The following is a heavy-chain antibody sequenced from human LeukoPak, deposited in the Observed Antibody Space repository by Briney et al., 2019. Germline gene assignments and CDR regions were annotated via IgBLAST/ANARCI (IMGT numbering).Heavy chain of an antibody. J-gene: IGHJ3*02. CDR2: VSGSGAST. D-gene: IGHD6-13*01. CDR3: ASCTIIAAAGAFDI. V-gene: IGHV3-23*01. Sequence: GGSLRLSCAASGFTFSSYAMSWVRQAPGKGLEWVSAVSGSGASTYYADSVKGRFTISRDNSKNTLYLQMNSLRAEDTAVYYCASCTIIAAAGAFDIWGQGTMVTVSS. CDR1: GFTFSSYA.